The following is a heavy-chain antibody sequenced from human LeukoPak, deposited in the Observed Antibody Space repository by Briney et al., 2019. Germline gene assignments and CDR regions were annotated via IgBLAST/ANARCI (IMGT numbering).Heavy chain of an antibody. Sequence: GRSLRLSCAASGFTFSSHSMNWVRQAPGKGLEWVSYISSSGSTIYYADSVKGRFSISRDNAKNSLHLQMNSLRAEDTAVYYCARGTVAGKAPYWGQGTLVTVSS. D-gene: IGHD6-19*01. CDR1: GFTFSSHS. CDR3: ARGTVAGKAPY. V-gene: IGHV3-48*01. J-gene: IGHJ4*02. CDR2: ISSSGSTI.